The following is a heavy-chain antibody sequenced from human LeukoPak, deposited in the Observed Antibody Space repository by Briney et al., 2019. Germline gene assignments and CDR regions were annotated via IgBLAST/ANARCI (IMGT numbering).Heavy chain of an antibody. CDR3: ARGPRYYGGRLDY. Sequence: SETLSLTCTLSGGPISRCSWRCVRQPPGKGLEWIGEINFGGSINYTPSLKSRVTISVDTSKNQFSLKLSSVTAADTAVYYCARGPRYYGGRLDYWGQGTLVTVSS. D-gene: IGHD4-23*01. V-gene: IGHV4-34*01. CDR2: INFGGSI. CDR1: GGPISRCS. J-gene: IGHJ4*02.